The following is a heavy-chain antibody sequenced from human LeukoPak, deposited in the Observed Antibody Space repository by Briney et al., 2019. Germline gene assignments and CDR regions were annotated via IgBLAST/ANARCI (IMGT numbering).Heavy chain of an antibody. CDR3: ARRGSAYYKDY. V-gene: IGHV3-23*01. CDR1: WFNFHRYD. CDR2: ISGSSSTT. D-gene: IGHD1-26*01. J-gene: IGHJ4*02. Sequence: GGPLRLLCSGSWFNFHRYDLLGVGQPPPMARAGVASISGSSSTTSYADSVKGRFTISRDNSRNTLYLQMNSLRAEDTAVYFCARRGSAYYKDYWGQGSLVSVSS.